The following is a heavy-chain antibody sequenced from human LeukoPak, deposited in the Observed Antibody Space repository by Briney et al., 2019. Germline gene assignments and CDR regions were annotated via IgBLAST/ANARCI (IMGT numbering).Heavy chain of an antibody. CDR3: AIDLPVSYYQVYYFDY. V-gene: IGHV4-34*01. CDR2: INHSGST. J-gene: IGHJ4*02. Sequence: SETLSLTCAIYGGSFSGYYWSWIRQPPGKGMEWIGEINHSGSTNYNPSLKSRVTLSVDTSKNQFSLKLSSVTAADTAVYYCAIDLPVSYYQVYYFDYWGQGTLVTVSS. CDR1: GGSFSGYY. D-gene: IGHD1-26*01.